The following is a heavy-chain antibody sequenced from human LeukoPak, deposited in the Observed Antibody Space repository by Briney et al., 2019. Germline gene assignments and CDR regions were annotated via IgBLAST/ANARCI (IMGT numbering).Heavy chain of an antibody. Sequence: SETLSLTCTVSGYSISSGYYWGWIRQPPGKGLEWIGSIYHSGSTYYNPSLKSRVTISVDTSKNQFSLRLSSVTAADTAVYYCARDRVRGAYYYYMDVWGKGTTVTISS. D-gene: IGHD3-10*01. J-gene: IGHJ6*03. CDR2: IYHSGST. CDR3: ARDRVRGAYYYYMDV. V-gene: IGHV4-38-2*02. CDR1: GYSISSGYY.